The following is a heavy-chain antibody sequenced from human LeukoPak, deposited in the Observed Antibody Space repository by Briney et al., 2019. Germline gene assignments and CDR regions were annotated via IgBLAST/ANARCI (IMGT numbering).Heavy chain of an antibody. J-gene: IGHJ6*02. Sequence: GGSLRLSCAASGFTFSSYSMNWVRQAPGKGLEWVAVISYDGSNKYYADSVKGRFTISRDNSKNTLYLQMNSLRAEDTAVYYCALLIEGFGELYHMDVWGQGTTVTVSS. D-gene: IGHD3-10*01. CDR1: GFTFSSYS. CDR3: ALLIEGFGELYHMDV. V-gene: IGHV3-30*03. CDR2: ISYDGSNK.